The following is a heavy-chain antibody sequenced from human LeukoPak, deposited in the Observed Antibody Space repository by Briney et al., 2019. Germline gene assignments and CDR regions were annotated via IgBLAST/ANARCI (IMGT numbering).Heavy chain of an antibody. D-gene: IGHD2-15*01. CDR2: IYYSRST. J-gene: IGHJ5*02. Sequence: SETLSLTCTVSGGSISSSSDYWGWIRQPPGKGLEWIGSIYYSRSTYFNPSLKSRVTISVDTSKNQFSLKLNFVTAADTAVYYCARRPCSGGSCYSGRPYNWFDPWGQGTLVTVSS. V-gene: IGHV4-39*07. CDR3: ARRPCSGGSCYSGRPYNWFDP. CDR1: GGSISSSSDY.